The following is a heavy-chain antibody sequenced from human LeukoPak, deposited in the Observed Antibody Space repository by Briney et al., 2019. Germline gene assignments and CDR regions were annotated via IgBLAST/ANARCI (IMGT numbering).Heavy chain of an antibody. D-gene: IGHD6-19*01. Sequence: GGSLRLSCAASGFTFSRCWMSRVRQAPGKGLECVANIKQDGSEKYYVDSVKGRFTISRDNVKNSLYLQMNSLRAEDTAVYYCAGGPGWWGQGTLVTVSS. CDR2: IKQDGSEK. CDR3: AGGPGW. V-gene: IGHV3-7*02. CDR1: GFTFSRCW. J-gene: IGHJ4*02.